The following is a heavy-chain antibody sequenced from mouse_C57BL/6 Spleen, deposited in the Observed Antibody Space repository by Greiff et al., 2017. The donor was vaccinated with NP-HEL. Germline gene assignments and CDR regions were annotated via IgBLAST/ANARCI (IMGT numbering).Heavy chain of an antibody. CDR2: ISDGGSYT. J-gene: IGHJ1*03. V-gene: IGHV5-4*01. CDR3: ARDNYSNYWYCDV. Sequence: DVMLVESGGGLVKPGGSLKLSCAASGFTFSSYAMSWVRQTPEKRLEWVATISDGGSYTYYPDNVKGRFTISRDNAKNNLYLQMSHLKSEDTAMYYCARDNYSNYWYCDVWGTGTTVTVSS. CDR1: GFTFSSYA. D-gene: IGHD2-5*01.